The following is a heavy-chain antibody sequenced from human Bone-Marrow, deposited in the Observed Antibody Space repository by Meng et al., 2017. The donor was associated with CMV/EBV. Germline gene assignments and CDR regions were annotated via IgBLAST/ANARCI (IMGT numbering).Heavy chain of an antibody. D-gene: IGHD4-11*01. CDR1: GGTFSSYA. J-gene: IGHJ4*02. CDR2: IIPIFGTA. Sequence: SVKVSCKASGGTFSSYAISWVRQAPGQGLEWMGGIIPIFGTANYAQKFQGRVTITTDESTSTAYMELSSLRSEDTAVYYCESHNYSNEDYWGQGTLVTVSS. CDR3: ESHNYSNEDY. V-gene: IGHV1-69*05.